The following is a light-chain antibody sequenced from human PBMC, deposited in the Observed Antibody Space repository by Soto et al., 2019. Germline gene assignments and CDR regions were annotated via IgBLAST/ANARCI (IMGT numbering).Light chain of an antibody. CDR1: SSNIGAGYD. Sequence: QSVLTQPPSVSGAPVQRVTISCTGNSSNIGAGYDVHWYQQLPGTAPKLLIYSNINRPSGVPDRFSGSKSGTSAALAITGLQAEDEADYYCQSYDRSLSGNYVFGTGTKVTVL. CDR2: SNI. V-gene: IGLV1-40*01. CDR3: QSYDRSLSGNYV. J-gene: IGLJ1*01.